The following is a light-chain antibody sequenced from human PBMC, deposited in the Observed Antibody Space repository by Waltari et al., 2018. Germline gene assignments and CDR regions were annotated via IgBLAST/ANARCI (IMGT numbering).Light chain of an antibody. CDR1: QSISRA. Sequence: EIVLTQSPGTLSSSVGERATLSCRASQSISRALTWYQQKPGKAPRLLIYGASTMATGIPYRFSGSGSGTDFSLTISRLEPEDFAVYYCQHYLRLPVTFGQGTKVEI. V-gene: IGKV3-20*01. J-gene: IGKJ1*01. CDR2: GAS. CDR3: QHYLRLPVT.